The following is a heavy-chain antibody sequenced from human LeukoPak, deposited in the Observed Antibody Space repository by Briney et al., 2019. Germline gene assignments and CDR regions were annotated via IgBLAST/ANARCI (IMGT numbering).Heavy chain of an antibody. CDR1: GGSISSSSYY. J-gene: IGHJ3*02. CDR3: ARGSIVATTLGAFDI. Sequence: SETLSLTCTVSGGSISSSSYYWGWIRQPPGKGLEWIGSIYYSGSTYYNPSLKSRVTISVDTSKNQFSLKLSSVTAADTAVYYCARGSIVATTLGAFDIWGQGTMVTVSS. D-gene: IGHD5-12*01. CDR2: IYYSGST. V-gene: IGHV4-39*07.